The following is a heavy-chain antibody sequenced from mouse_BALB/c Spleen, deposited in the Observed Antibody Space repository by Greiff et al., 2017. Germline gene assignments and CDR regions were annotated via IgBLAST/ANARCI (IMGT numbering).Heavy chain of an antibody. CDR2: INPSTGYT. J-gene: IGHJ2*01. CDR3: ARDDYGYYFDY. Sequence: VQLQQSGAELAKPGASVKMSCKASGYTFTSYWMHWVKQRPGQGLEWIGYINPSTGYTEYNQKFKDKATLTADKSSSTAYMQLSSLTSEDSAVYYCARDDYGYYFDYWGQGTTLTVSS. V-gene: IGHV1-7*01. D-gene: IGHD2-4*01. CDR1: GYTFTSYW.